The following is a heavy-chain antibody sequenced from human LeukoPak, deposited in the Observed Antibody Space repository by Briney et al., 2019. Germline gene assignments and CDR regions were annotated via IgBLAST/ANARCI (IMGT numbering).Heavy chain of an antibody. J-gene: IGHJ4*02. D-gene: IGHD6-19*01. CDR2: IRYDGSKK. V-gene: IGHV3-30*02. Sequence: GSLRLSCSASGFTFSSYGMNWVRQAPGKGLEWVAFIRYDGSKKYSADSVKGRFTISRDNSKNTLYLQMSSLRAEDTAVYYCSKWSLYSSGWYGYFDYWGQGTLVTVSS. CDR3: SKWSLYSSGWYGYFDY. CDR1: GFTFSSYG.